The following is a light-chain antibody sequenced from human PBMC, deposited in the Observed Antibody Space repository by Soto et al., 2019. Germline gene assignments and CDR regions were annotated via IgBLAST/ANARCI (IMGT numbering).Light chain of an antibody. CDR3: MQALQTPRT. Sequence: DIVLTQSPLSLPVIPGEPASISCRSGQSLLHSNGYNYLDWYLQKPGQSPQLLIFLGFNRASGVPDRFSGSGSGTDFTLKISRVEAEDVGVYYCMQALQTPRTFGQGTKVEIK. V-gene: IGKV2-28*01. CDR1: QSLLHSNGYNY. CDR2: LGF. J-gene: IGKJ1*01.